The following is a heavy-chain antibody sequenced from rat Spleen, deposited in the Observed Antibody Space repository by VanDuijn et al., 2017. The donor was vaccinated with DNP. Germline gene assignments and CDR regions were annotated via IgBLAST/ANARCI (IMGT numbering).Heavy chain of an antibody. J-gene: IGHJ2*01. Sequence: EVQLVESGGGLVRPGNSLRLSCAASGFTFSDYAMAWVRQSPKKGLEWVATIIYDGSSTYYRDSVKGRFTISRDNAKSTLYLQMDSLRSEDTATYYCATGGDYWGQVVIVTVSS. CDR2: IIYDGSST. CDR1: GFTFSDYA. CDR3: ATGGDY. V-gene: IGHV5S10*01.